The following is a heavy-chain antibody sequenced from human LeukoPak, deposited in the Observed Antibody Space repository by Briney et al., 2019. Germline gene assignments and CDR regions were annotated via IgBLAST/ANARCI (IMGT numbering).Heavy chain of an antibody. Sequence: GGSLGLSCAASGFTFSSYAMSWVRQAPGKGLEWVSAISGSGGSTYYADSVKGRFTISRDNSKNTLYLQMNSLRAEDTAVYYCAKATPYDILTGRRRYYFDYWGQGTLVTVSS. V-gene: IGHV3-23*01. D-gene: IGHD3-9*01. CDR1: GFTFSSYA. CDR2: ISGSGGST. J-gene: IGHJ4*02. CDR3: AKATPYDILTGRRRYYFDY.